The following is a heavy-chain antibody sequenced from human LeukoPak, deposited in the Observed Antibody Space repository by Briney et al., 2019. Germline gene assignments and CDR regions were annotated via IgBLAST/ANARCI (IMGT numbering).Heavy chain of an antibody. Sequence: GGSLRLSCAASGLTLDEYGMSWVRQAPGKGLEWVSGINRNGGITGYAESVKGRFTISRDNAKNSLYLQMNSLRAEDTASYHCARKGLGGELGGFDYWGQGTLVTVSS. CDR3: ARKGLGGELGGFDY. J-gene: IGHJ4*02. D-gene: IGHD1-26*01. CDR2: INRNGGIT. CDR1: GLTLDEYG. V-gene: IGHV3-20*01.